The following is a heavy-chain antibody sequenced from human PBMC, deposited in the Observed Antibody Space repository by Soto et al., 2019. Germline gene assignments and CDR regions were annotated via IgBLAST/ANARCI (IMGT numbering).Heavy chain of an antibody. Sequence: EVQLVETGGGLIQPGGSLRLSCAASGFTVSSNYMSWVRQAPGKGLEWVSVIYSGGSTYYADSEKGRFTISRDNSKNTLNLQMNSLRAEDTAVYYCARDSGGGVWYINAFDIWGQGTMVTVSS. V-gene: IGHV3-53*02. CDR2: IYSGGST. CDR3: ARDSGGGVWYINAFDI. D-gene: IGHD6-19*01. CDR1: GFTVSSNY. J-gene: IGHJ3*02.